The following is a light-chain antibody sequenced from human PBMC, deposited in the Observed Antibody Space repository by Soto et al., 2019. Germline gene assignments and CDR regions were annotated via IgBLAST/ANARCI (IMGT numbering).Light chain of an antibody. V-gene: IGKV4-1*01. J-gene: IGKJ1*01. Sequence: DIVMTQSPDSLTLSPGERATINCKSSQSVLYKSNNRNYLAWYQQKAGQPPQLLFSWASTRESGVPDRFSASWSGTDFTLSINSLQAEDVAVYYCQQYYDSPTFGQGTKVEIK. CDR3: QQYYDSPT. CDR1: QSVLYKSNNRNY. CDR2: WAS.